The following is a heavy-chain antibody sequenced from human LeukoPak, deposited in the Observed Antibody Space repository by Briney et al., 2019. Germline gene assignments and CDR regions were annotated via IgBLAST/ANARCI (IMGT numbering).Heavy chain of an antibody. CDR2: IHPSDSDT. CDR3: ARDYYDSSGYYSGGAFDI. J-gene: IGHJ3*02. CDR1: GYSFTTYW. Sequence: GESLKISCKGSGYSFTTYWISWVRQMPGEGPEWMGRIHPSDSDTRYSPSFQGQVTISADKSISTAYLQWSSLKASDTAIYYCARDYYDSSGYYSGGAFDIWGQGTMVTVSS. V-gene: IGHV5-51*01. D-gene: IGHD3-22*01.